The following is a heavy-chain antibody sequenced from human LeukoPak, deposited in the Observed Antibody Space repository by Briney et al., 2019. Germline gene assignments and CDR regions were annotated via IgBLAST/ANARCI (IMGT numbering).Heavy chain of an antibody. CDR2: ITYDGGFK. V-gene: IGHV3-30*18. CDR3: AKAQGAVGLNSRYYFGMDV. CDR1: GFTFSSYW. Sequence: GGSLRLSCAASGFTFSSYWMSWVRQAPGKGLEWVAVITYDGGFKYYAGSVKGRFTISRDNSKDTLHLQMNNLRGEDTAVYYCAKAQGAVGLNSRYYFGMDVWGQGTTVTVSS. D-gene: IGHD6-19*01. J-gene: IGHJ6*02.